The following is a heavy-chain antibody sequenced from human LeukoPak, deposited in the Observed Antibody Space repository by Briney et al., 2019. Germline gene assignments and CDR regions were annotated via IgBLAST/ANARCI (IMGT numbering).Heavy chain of an antibody. D-gene: IGHD4-17*01. J-gene: IGHJ4*02. CDR3: ARDQGYGDPGY. Sequence: SQTLSLTCTVSGGSISSGSYYWRWIRQPAGKGLEWIGRIYTSGSTNYNPSLKSRVTISVDTPKNQFSLKLSSVSAADTAVYYCARDQGYGDPGYWCQGTLVTVSS. CDR2: IYTSGST. CDR1: GGSISSGSYY. V-gene: IGHV4-61*02.